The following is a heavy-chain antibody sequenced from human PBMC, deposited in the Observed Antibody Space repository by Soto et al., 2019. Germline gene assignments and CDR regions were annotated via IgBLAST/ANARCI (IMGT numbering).Heavy chain of an antibody. CDR1: GDSVTSNVW. CDR3: ARDAAVPGESDRFDY. J-gene: IGHJ4*02. CDR2: AYHNGFN. Sequence: QVQLQESGPGLVKPSGTLSLTCAVSGDSVTSNVWWSWVRQPPGKGLEWIGEAYHNGFNDYNPSLKSRVTMSVDTSKNDFSLKLTSLTAADTAIYYCARDAAVPGESDRFDYWGEGTLVTVSS. D-gene: IGHD6-19*01. V-gene: IGHV4-4*02.